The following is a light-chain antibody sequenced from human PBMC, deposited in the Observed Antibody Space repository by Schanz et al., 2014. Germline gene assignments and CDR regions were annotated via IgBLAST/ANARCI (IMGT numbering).Light chain of an antibody. J-gene: IGKJ5*01. CDR2: GAS. V-gene: IGKV3-20*01. CDR3: QQYGGSPLIT. CDR1: QSVSSRY. Sequence: EIVLTQSPGTLSLSPGERATLSCRASQSVSSRYLAWYQQKPGQAPRLLIYGASSRATGIPDRFSGSGSGTDFILAISRLEPEDSAVYYCQQYGGSPLITFGQGTGLESK.